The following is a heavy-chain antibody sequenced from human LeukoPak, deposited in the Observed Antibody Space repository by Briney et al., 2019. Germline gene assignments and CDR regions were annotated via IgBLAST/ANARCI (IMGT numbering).Heavy chain of an antibody. CDR1: GLTFSSYS. D-gene: IGHD6-19*01. Sequence: PGGSLRLSCAASGLTFSSYSMNWVRQAPGKGLEWVSSISSSSSYIYYADSVKGRFTISRDNAKNSLYLQMNSLRAEDTAVYYCARLAVAGTDFDYWGQGTLVTVSS. CDR2: ISSSSSYI. V-gene: IGHV3-21*01. CDR3: ARLAVAGTDFDY. J-gene: IGHJ4*02.